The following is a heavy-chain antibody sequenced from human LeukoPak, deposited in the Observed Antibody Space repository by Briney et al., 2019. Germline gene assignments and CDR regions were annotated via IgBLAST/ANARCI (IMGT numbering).Heavy chain of an antibody. V-gene: IGHV3-23*01. CDR2: ISGSGGST. CDR3: AKRSHGSGTQGDYYMDV. D-gene: IGHD3-10*01. J-gene: IGHJ6*03. Sequence: GGSLRLSCAASGFTFSSYAMSWVRQAPGKGLEWVSAISGSGGSTYYADSVKGRFTISRDNSKNTLYLQMNSLRAEDTAVYYCAKRSHGSGTQGDYYMDVWGKGTTVTVSS. CDR1: GFTFSSYA.